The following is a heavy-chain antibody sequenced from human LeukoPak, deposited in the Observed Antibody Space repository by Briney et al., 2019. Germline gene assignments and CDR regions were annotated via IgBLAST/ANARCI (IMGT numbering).Heavy chain of an antibody. CDR3: ASLMVATDYFDY. D-gene: IGHD5-12*01. Sequence: SETLSLTCTVSGVSISSYYWSWIRQPPGRGLEWIGYIYYSGSTNYNPSLKSRLTISVDTSKNQFSLRLSSVTAADTAVYYCASLMVATDYFDYWGQGTLVTVSS. J-gene: IGHJ4*02. CDR2: IYYSGST. V-gene: IGHV4-59*01. CDR1: GVSISSYY.